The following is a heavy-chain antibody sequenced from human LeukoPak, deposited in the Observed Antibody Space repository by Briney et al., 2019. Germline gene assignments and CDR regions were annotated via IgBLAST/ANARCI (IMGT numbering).Heavy chain of an antibody. D-gene: IGHD5-24*01. CDR1: GGSFSGYY. J-gene: IGHJ4*02. CDR3: ACRDGYNGPFDY. CDR2: INHSGST. Sequence: SETLSLTCAVYGGSFSGYYWSWIRQPPGKGLEWIGEINHSGSTNYNPSLKSRVTISVDTSKNQFSLKLSSVTAADTAVYYCACRDGYNGPFDYWGQGTLVTVSS. V-gene: IGHV4-34*01.